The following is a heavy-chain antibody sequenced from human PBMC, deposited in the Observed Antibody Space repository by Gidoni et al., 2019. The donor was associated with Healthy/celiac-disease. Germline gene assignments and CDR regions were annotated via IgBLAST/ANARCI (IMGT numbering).Heavy chain of an antibody. CDR1: GFTLSSYA. J-gene: IGHJ3*02. Sequence: QVQLVESGGGVVQPGRSLRLSCSASGFTLSSYAMHWVRQAPGKGLEWVAVISYDGSNKYYADSVKGRFTISRDNSKNTLYLQMNSLRAEDTAVYYCAREGYYDSSGAFDIWGQGTMVTVSS. CDR3: AREGYYDSSGAFDI. CDR2: ISYDGSNK. V-gene: IGHV3-30*01. D-gene: IGHD3-22*01.